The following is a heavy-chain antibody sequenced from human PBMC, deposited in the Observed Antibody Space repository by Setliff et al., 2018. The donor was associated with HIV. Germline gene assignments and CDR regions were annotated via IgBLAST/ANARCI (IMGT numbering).Heavy chain of an antibody. CDR2: IYSSGST. CDR1: GGSISSSNW. V-gene: IGHV4-39*01. D-gene: IGHD6-13*01. CDR3: ARHRDPPGSSWIYYYYYMDL. J-gene: IGHJ6*03. Sequence: ETLSLTCAVSGGSISSSNWWSWVRQPPGKGLEWLGSIYSSGSTSYNPSLKSRVTISVDTSKNQFSLKLSSVTAADTGVYYCARHRDPPGSSWIYYYYYMDLWGEGTTVTVSS.